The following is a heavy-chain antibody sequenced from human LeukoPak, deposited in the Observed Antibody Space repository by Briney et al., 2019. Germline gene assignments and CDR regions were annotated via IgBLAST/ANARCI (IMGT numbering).Heavy chain of an antibody. CDR1: GFTFSSTA. CDR2: ISGSGGST. Sequence: GGSLRLSCAASGFTFSSTAMSWVRQAPGKGQEWVSGISGSGGSTYYADSVKGRFTISRDNSKKTLYLQMNSLRAEDTAVYYCAKEYHDILTGYLWYFDYWGQGTLVTVSS. J-gene: IGHJ4*02. CDR3: AKEYHDILTGYLWYFDY. D-gene: IGHD3-9*01. V-gene: IGHV3-23*01.